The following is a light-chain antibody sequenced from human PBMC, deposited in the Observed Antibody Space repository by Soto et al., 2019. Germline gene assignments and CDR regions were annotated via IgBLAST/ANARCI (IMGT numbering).Light chain of an antibody. CDR1: QSVSSSY. CDR3: QQYNNWPLT. Sequence: EIVLTQSPGTLSLSPGERATLSFRASQSVSSSYLAWYQQKPGQAPRLLISGASTRATGVPARFSGSGSGTEFTLTITSLQSEDFAVYCCQQYNNWPLTFGPGTRLEI. CDR2: GAS. J-gene: IGKJ5*01. V-gene: IGKV3D-15*01.